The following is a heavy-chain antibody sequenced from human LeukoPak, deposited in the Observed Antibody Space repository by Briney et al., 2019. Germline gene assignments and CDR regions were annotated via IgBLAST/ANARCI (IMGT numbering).Heavy chain of an antibody. CDR2: VNSDGSSI. CDR3: AKVKGYDSSGYYRYYFDY. V-gene: IGHV3-74*01. Sequence: GGSLRLSCAASGFTFTTYWMHWVRQAPGKGLVWVSCVNSDGSSIRYADSVKGRFTISRDNSKNTLYLQMNSLRAEDTAVYYCAKVKGYDSSGYYRYYFDYWGQGTLVTVSS. J-gene: IGHJ4*02. D-gene: IGHD3-22*01. CDR1: GFTFTTYW.